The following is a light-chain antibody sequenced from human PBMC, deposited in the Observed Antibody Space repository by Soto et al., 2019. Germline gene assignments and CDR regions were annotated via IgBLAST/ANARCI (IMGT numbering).Light chain of an antibody. V-gene: IGKV1-33*01. CDR2: DAS. CDR3: QQYYNLPIT. Sequence: IQMTQSPSSLSASVGDRVTITCQAGQDISNHLNWYQQKPGKAPKLLIYDASNLETGVPSRFSGSGSGTDFTVTISSLQPEDFATYSCQQYYNLPITFGQGTRLEIK. J-gene: IGKJ5*01. CDR1: QDISNH.